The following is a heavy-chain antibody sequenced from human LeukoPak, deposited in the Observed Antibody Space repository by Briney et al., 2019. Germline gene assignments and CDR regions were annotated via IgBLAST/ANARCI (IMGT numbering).Heavy chain of an antibody. D-gene: IGHD2-2*01. Sequence: PSETLSLTCTVSGGSISSSSYYWGWIRQPPGKGLEWIGSIYYSGSTYYNPSLKSRVTISVDTSKNQFSLKLSSVTAADTAVYYCARLSGYCSSTSCYWPYYFDYWGQGTLVTVSS. J-gene: IGHJ4*02. V-gene: IGHV4-39*01. CDR3: ARLSGYCSSTSCYWPYYFDY. CDR2: IYYSGST. CDR1: GGSISSSSYY.